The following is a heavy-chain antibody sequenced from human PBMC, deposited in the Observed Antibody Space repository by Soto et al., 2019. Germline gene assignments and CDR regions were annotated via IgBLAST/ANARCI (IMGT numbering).Heavy chain of an antibody. J-gene: IGHJ4*02. V-gene: IGHV1-18*01. D-gene: IGHD6-6*01. CDR2: ISAYNGNT. CDR1: GYTFTNYH. Sequence: VASVKVCCKDSGYTFTNYHSTWVRQAPGQGLEWMGWISAYNGNTNYAQNLQGRVTMTTDTSTSTGYMELRSLRSDDTAVYYCARGGGSSSTDYWGQGTPVTVSS. CDR3: ARGGGSSSTDY.